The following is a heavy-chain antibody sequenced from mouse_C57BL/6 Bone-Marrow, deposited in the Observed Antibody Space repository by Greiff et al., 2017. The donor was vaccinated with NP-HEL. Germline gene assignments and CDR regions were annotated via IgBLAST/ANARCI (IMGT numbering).Heavy chain of an antibody. D-gene: IGHD2-4*01. J-gene: IGHJ3*01. CDR2: IHPSDSDT. CDR1: GYTFTSYW. CDR3: AIQGLRRIWFAD. V-gene: IGHV1-74*01. Sequence: VQLQQPGAELVKPGASVKVSCKASGYTFTSYWMHWVKQRPGQGLEWIGRIHPSDSDTNYNQKFKGKATLTVDKSSRTAYMQRSSLTSEDSAVYNCAIQGLRRIWFADWGKGTLVTVAA.